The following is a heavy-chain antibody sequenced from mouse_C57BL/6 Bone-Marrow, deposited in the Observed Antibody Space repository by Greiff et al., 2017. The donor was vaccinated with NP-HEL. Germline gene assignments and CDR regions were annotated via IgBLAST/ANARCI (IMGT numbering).Heavy chain of an antibody. CDR3: ARDGELLRAMDY. CDR2: ISDGGSYT. V-gene: IGHV5-4*01. J-gene: IGHJ4*01. Sequence: EVQGVESGGGLVKPGGSLKLSCAASGFTFSSYAMSWVRQTPEKRLEWVATISDGGSYTYYPDNVKGRFTISRDNAKNNLYLQMSHLKSEDTAMYYCARDGELLRAMDYWGQGTSVTVSS. CDR1: GFTFSSYA.